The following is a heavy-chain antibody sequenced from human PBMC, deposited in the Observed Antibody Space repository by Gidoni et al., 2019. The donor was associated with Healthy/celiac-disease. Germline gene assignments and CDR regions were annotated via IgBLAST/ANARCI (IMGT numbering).Heavy chain of an antibody. J-gene: IGHJ5*02. D-gene: IGHD4-17*01. CDR2: INHSGST. CDR3: ARAPPAYGDYANWFDP. CDR1: GGSFSRYY. V-gene: IGHV4-34*01. Sequence: QVQLQQWGAGLLQPSETLSLTCAVYGGSFSRYYWSWIRQPPGKGLEWIGEINHSGSTNYNPSLKSRVTISVDTSKNQFSLKLSSVTAADTAVYYCARAPPAYGDYANWFDPWGQGTLVTVSS.